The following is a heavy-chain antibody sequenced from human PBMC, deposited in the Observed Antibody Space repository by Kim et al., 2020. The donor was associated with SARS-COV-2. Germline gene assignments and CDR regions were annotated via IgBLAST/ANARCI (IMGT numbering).Heavy chain of an antibody. CDR3: ARDRGAVAVRGMDV. J-gene: IGHJ6*02. V-gene: IGHV3-33*01. Sequence: YADSVQGRFTISRDNSKNTLYLQMNSLRAEDTAVYYCARDRGAVAVRGMDVWGQGTTVTVSS. D-gene: IGHD6-19*01.